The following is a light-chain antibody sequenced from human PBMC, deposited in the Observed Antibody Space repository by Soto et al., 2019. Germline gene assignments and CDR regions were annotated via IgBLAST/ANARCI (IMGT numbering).Light chain of an antibody. V-gene: IGKV1-5*01. CDR3: HQYHTYST. Sequence: DIQMTQSPSTLSASVGDRVIITCRASQTISTWVALYQHKTGKAPTLLIYDASSLESGVPSRFSGGGSGTGFTLTISSLQPDDFATYYCHQYHTYSTFGQGTKVDIK. CDR1: QTISTW. J-gene: IGKJ1*01. CDR2: DAS.